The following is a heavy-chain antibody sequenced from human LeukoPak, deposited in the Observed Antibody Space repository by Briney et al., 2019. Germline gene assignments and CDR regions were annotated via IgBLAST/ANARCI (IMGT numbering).Heavy chain of an antibody. CDR1: GYTFTTYP. J-gene: IGHJ5*02. Sequence: ASVKVSCKASGYTFTTYPMNWVRQAPGQGLEWMGWINTNTGNPTYAQGLTGRFVFSLDTSVSTAYLQISSLKADDTAVYHCARDPYTSSSWYRGRANNWFDPWGQGTLVTVSS. D-gene: IGHD6-13*01. CDR3: ARDPYTSSSWYRGRANNWFDP. CDR2: INTNTGNP. V-gene: IGHV7-4-1*02.